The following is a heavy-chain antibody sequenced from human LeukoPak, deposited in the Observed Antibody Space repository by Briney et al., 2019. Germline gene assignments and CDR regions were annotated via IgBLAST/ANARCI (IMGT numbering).Heavy chain of an antibody. D-gene: IGHD3-16*01. CDR3: AKDLTYTSQGGSDS. CDR1: GFTFSSYG. V-gene: IGHV3-23*01. J-gene: IGHJ4*02. CDR2: ISGSGYST. Sequence: GGSLRLSCVASGFTFSSYGMSWVRQAPGGGLEWVSGISGSGYSTYYADYVKGRFIISRDNSKNTLYLQMNSLRTEDTALYFCAKDLTYTSQGGSDSWGQGTLVIVSS.